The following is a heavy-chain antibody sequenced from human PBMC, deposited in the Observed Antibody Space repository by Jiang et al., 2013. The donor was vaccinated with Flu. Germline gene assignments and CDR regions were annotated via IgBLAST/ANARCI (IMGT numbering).Heavy chain of an antibody. Sequence: GAEVKKPGASVKVSCKASGYTFTSYGISWVRQAPGQGLEWMGWISAYNGNTNYAQKLQGRVTMTTDTSTSTAYMELRSLRSDDTAVYYCASSHYYDSSGYWGDAFDIWGQGTMVTVSS. CDR1: GYTFTSYG. CDR2: ISAYNGNT. D-gene: IGHD3-22*01. V-gene: IGHV1-18*01. J-gene: IGHJ3*02. CDR3: ASSHYYDSSGYWGDAFDI.